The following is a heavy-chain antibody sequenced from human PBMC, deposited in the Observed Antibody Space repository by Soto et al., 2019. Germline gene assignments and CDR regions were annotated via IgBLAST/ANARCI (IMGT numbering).Heavy chain of an antibody. CDR3: AKDRLAGNFDY. V-gene: IGHV3-23*01. Sequence: EVLVLDFGGGLVQPGGSLRLSCAASGFTFNNYAMNWVRQAPGKGLEWVATISATGGSTYYADSVKGRFTISRDNSKNTLYLQMNGLRVEDTAVYYCAKDRLAGNFDYWGQGTQVTVSS. CDR2: ISATGGST. J-gene: IGHJ4*02. CDR1: GFTFNNYA.